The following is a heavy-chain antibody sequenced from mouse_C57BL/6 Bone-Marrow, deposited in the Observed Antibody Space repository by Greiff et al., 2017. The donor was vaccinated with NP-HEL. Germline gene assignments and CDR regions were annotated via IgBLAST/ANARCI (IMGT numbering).Heavy chain of an antibody. CDR3: ASYYGSRETYAMDD. V-gene: IGHV1-55*01. CDR1: GYTFTSYW. D-gene: IGHD1-1*01. Sequence: VQLQQPGAELVKPGASVKMSCKASGYTFTSYWITWVKQRPGQGLEWIGDIYPGSGSTNYNEKFKSKATLTVDTSSSTAYMQLSSLTSEDSAVYYCASYYGSRETYAMDDWGQGTSGTVSS. J-gene: IGHJ4*01. CDR2: IYPGSGST.